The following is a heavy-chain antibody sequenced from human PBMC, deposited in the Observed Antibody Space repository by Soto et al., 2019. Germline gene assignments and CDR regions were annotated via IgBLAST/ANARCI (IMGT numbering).Heavy chain of an antibody. CDR3: AVNYYDSSGYTDYYYGMDV. D-gene: IGHD3-22*01. V-gene: IGHV3-48*02. Sequence: PGGSLRLSCAASGFTFSSYSMNWVRQAPGKGLEWVSYISSSSSTIYYADSVKGRFTISRDNAKNSLYLQMNSLRDEDTAVYYCAVNYYDSSGYTDYYYGMDVWGQGTTVTVSS. J-gene: IGHJ6*02. CDR2: ISSSSSTI. CDR1: GFTFSSYS.